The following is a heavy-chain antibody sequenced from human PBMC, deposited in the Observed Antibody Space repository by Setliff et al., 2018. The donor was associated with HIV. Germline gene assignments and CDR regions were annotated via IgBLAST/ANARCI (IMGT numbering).Heavy chain of an antibody. CDR2: FDPEDDKI. CDR3: VTDWQWRRSWFFDS. V-gene: IGHV1-24*01. D-gene: IGHD6-19*01. CDR1: GYSLTELA. J-gene: IGHJ4*02. Sequence: ASVKVSCKVSGYSLTELAMHWVRQAPGKGLEWMGGFDPEDDKIKYAQKFQDRVTMTEDTSTDTAYMELSSLKSEDTAVYYCVTDWQWRRSWFFDSWGQGTLVTAPQ.